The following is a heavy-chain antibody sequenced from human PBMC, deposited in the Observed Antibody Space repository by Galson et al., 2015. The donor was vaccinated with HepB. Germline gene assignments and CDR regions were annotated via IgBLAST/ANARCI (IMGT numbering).Heavy chain of an antibody. CDR1: GFTFSNYG. Sequence: SLRLSCAASGFTFSNYGMHWVRQAPGKGLEWVAVISYVGSDEYYADSVKGRFTISRDNSKNTVDLQMYSLRAEDTAVYYCAKGSQYYYYDSSGYYPPYYYYYMDVWGKGTTVTVSS. J-gene: IGHJ6*03. V-gene: IGHV3-30*18. CDR3: AKGSQYYYYDSSGYYPPYYYYYMDV. CDR2: ISYVGSDE. D-gene: IGHD3-22*01.